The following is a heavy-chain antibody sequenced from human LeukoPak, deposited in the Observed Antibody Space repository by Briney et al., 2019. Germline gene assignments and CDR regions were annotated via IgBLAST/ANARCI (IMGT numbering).Heavy chain of an antibody. V-gene: IGHV3-74*01. CDR3: ARGTLNIPGEHGAFDY. J-gene: IGHJ4*02. CDR1: GFTFSDYW. D-gene: IGHD1-14*01. Sequence: GGSLRLSCAASGFTFSDYWMHRVRQAPGKGLVWVSRISSDGSRVTYADSVKGRFTISRDNAKNSLYLQMNSLRAEDTAVYYCARGTLNIPGEHGAFDYWGQGTLVTVSS. CDR2: ISSDGSRV.